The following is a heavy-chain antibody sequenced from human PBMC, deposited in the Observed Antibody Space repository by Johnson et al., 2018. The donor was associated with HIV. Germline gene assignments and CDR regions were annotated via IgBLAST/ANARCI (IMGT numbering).Heavy chain of an antibody. CDR3: ATARRAIDV. V-gene: IGHV3-33*05. Sequence: QLVESGGGVVQPGGSLRLSCAASGFTFSSYGMHWVRQAPGKGLEWVAVISYDGSNKYYADSVKGRLTISRENARNSLYLQMNSLRAEDTAVYYCATARRAIDVWGQGTMATVSS. CDR2: ISYDGSNK. D-gene: IGHD6-6*01. J-gene: IGHJ3*01. CDR1: GFTFSSYG.